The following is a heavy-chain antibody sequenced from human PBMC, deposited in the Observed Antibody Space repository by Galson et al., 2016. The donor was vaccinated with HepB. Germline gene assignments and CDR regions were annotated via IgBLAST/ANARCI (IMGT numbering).Heavy chain of an antibody. CDR1: GDSIRKSY. CDR3: ARALRGTTSFFEY. Sequence: ETLSLTCTVSGDSIRKSYWTWIRQPPGKRLEWIGYIYYTGSTNYNPSLKSRVTISVDTSKNQFSLRVRSVTAADTAVYYCARALRGTTSFFEYWGQGVLVTVSS. V-gene: IGHV4-59*01. CDR2: IYYTGST. D-gene: IGHD4-17*01. J-gene: IGHJ4*02.